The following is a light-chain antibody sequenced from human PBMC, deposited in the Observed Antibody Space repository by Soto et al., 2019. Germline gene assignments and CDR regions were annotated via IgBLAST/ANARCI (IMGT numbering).Light chain of an antibody. V-gene: IGKV3-15*01. CDR1: QNIRSE. Sequence: EIVITQSPATLSVSPGEGATLSCRASQNIRSELAWYQQKPGQAPRLLIYDASTRANGIPARFTGGGSGTEFTLTISSLQSEDFAVYYCQQYNKRPSYTFGQGTKLEIK. J-gene: IGKJ2*01. CDR3: QQYNKRPSYT. CDR2: DAS.